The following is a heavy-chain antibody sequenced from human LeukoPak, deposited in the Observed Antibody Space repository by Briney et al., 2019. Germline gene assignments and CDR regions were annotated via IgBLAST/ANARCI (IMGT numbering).Heavy chain of an antibody. CDR3: ARGPHHYCSGGSCFLGYAFDI. CDR2: INSDGSST. Sequence: GGSLRLSCAASGFTFSSYWMSWVRQAPGKGLVWVSRINSDGSSTSYADSVKGRFTISRDNAKNTLYLQMNSLRAEDTAVYYCARGPHHYCSGGSCFLGYAFDIWGQGTMVTVSS. V-gene: IGHV3-74*01. D-gene: IGHD2-15*01. CDR1: GFTFSSYW. J-gene: IGHJ3*02.